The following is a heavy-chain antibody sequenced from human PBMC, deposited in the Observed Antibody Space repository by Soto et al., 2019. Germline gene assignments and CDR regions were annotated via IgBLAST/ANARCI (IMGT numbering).Heavy chain of an antibody. Sequence: GGSLRLSCAASGFTFSSYSMNWVRQAPGKGLEWVSSISSSSSYIYYADSVKGRFTISRDNAKNSLYLQMNSLRAEDTAVYYCAREAYDILTGYYPPLDAFDIWGQGTMVTVSS. J-gene: IGHJ3*02. CDR2: ISSSSSYI. CDR1: GFTFSSYS. D-gene: IGHD3-9*01. V-gene: IGHV3-21*01. CDR3: AREAYDILTGYYPPLDAFDI.